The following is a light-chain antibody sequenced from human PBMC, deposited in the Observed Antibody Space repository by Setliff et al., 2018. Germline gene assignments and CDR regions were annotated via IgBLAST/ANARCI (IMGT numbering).Light chain of an antibody. Sequence: QSVLAQPASMSGSPGQSITISCTGTSSDVGGYNFVSWYQQHPGKAPKVMIYEVSNRPSGVSNRFSGSKSGNTASLTISGLQAEDEADYYCSSYTTSSTWVFGGGTQLTV. J-gene: IGLJ3*02. V-gene: IGLV2-14*01. CDR3: SSYTTSSTWV. CDR1: SSDVGGYNF. CDR2: EVS.